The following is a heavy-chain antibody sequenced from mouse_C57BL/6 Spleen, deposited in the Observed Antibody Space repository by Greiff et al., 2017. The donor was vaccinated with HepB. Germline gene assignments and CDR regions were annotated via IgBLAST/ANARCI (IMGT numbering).Heavy chain of an antibody. CDR1: GYTFTSYW. CDR3: ARLPIYYYGSSYDFDY. J-gene: IGHJ2*01. Sequence: QVQLKQPGAELVKPGASVKMSCKASGYTFTSYWITWVKQRPGQGLEWIGDIYPGSGSTNYNEKFKSKATLTVDTSSSTAYMQLSSLTSEDSAVYYCARLPIYYYGSSYDFDYWGQGTTLTVSS. CDR2: IYPGSGST. V-gene: IGHV1-55*01. D-gene: IGHD1-1*01.